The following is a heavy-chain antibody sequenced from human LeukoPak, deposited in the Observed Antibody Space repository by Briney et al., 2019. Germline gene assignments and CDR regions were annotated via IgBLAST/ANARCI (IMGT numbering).Heavy chain of an antibody. J-gene: IGHJ6*03. V-gene: IGHV4-38-2*01. D-gene: IGHD1-26*01. CDR1: GFKFSDYW. CDR3: ARALVGATSYYYYYMDV. Sequence: GSLRLSCAASGFKFSDYWMTWVRQPPGKGLEWIGSISHSGSPYYNPSLKSRVTISVDTSKNHFSLKLRYVTAADTAVYYCARALVGATSYYYYYMDVWGKGTTVTVSS. CDR2: ISHSGSP.